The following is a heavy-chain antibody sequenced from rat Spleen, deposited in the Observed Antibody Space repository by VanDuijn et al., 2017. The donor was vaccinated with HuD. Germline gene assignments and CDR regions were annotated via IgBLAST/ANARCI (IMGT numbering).Heavy chain of an antibody. V-gene: IGHV5-31*01. J-gene: IGHJ3*01. CDR1: GFTFSIYW. CDR3: VKGSDWFAY. Sequence: EVQLVESGGGLVQPGRSLKLSCVASGFTFSIYWMTWIRQAPGKGLEWVASITNTGDSTYYPDSVKGRFTISRDNAKSTLYLQMNSLRSEDTATYYCVKGSDWFAYWGQGTLVTVSS. CDR2: ITNTGDST.